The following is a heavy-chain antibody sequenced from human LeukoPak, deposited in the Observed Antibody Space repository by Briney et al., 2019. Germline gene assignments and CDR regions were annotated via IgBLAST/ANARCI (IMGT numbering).Heavy chain of an antibody. Sequence: SETLSLTCTVSGGSISSYYWGWIRQPPGKGLEWIGSIYYSGSTYYNPSLKSRVTISVDTSKNQFSLKLSSVTAADTAVYYCARLWELQGLGFDYWGQGTLVTVSS. V-gene: IGHV4-39*01. CDR1: GGSISSYY. CDR2: IYYSGST. J-gene: IGHJ4*02. D-gene: IGHD1-26*01. CDR3: ARLWELQGLGFDY.